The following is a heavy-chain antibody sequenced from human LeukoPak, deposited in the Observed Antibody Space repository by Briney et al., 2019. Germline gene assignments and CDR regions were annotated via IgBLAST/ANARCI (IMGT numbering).Heavy chain of an antibody. V-gene: IGHV3-23*01. CDR2: ISGSGGST. D-gene: IGHD5-18*01. J-gene: IGHJ3*02. Sequence: GGSLRLSCAASGFTFSSYAMSWVRQAPGKGLEWVSAISGSGGSTYYADSVKGRFTISRDNSKNTLYLQMNSLRAEDTAVYYCAKDRRMGGYSYGPDAFDIWGQGTMVTVSS. CDR1: GFTFSSYA. CDR3: AKDRRMGGYSYGPDAFDI.